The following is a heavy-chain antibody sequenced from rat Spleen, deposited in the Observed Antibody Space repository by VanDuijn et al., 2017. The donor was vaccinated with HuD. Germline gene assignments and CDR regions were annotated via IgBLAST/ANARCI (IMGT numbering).Heavy chain of an antibody. J-gene: IGHJ2*01. V-gene: IGHV5-29*01. D-gene: IGHD1-9*01. CDR3: ARHGYNSYSDY. CDR1: GFTFSDYY. CDR2: ISSDGRRN. Sequence: EVQLVESDGGLVQPGRSLKLSCAASGFTFSDYYMAWVRQAPTKGLEWVATISSDGRRNYYRDSVKGRFTISRDNAKSSLYLQMDSLRSEDTATYYCARHGYNSYSDYWGQGVMVTVSS.